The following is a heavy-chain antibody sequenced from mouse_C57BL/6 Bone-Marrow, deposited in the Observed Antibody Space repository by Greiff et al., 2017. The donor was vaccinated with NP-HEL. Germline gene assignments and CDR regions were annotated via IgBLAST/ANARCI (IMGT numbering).Heavy chain of an antibody. Sequence: VKLMESGAELAKPGASVKLSCKASGYTFTSYWMHWVKQRPGQGLEWIGYINPSSGYTKYNQKFKDKATLTADKSSSTAYMQLSSLTYEDSAVYYCARGRAIIYYGSSFAYWGQGTLVTVSA. CDR3: ARGRAIIYYGSSFAY. V-gene: IGHV1-7*01. CDR2: INPSSGYT. J-gene: IGHJ3*01. D-gene: IGHD1-1*01. CDR1: GYTFTSYW.